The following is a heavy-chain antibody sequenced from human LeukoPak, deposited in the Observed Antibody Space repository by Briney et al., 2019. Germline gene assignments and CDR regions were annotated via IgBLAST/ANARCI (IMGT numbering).Heavy chain of an antibody. Sequence: PSETLSLTCAVYGGSFSGYYWSWIRQPPGKGLEWIGEINHSGSTNYNPSLKSRVTISVDTSKNQFSLKLSSVTAADTAVYYCARRPYSGSYREDYWGQGTLVTVSS. D-gene: IGHD1-26*01. CDR1: GGSFSGYY. J-gene: IGHJ4*02. CDR2: INHSGST. CDR3: ARRPYSGSYREDY. V-gene: IGHV4-34*01.